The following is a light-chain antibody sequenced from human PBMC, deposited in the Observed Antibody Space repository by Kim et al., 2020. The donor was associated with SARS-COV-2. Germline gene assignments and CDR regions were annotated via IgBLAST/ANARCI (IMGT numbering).Light chain of an antibody. CDR3: QQSYSTQFT. V-gene: IGKV1-39*01. J-gene: IGKJ3*01. CDR2: AAS. Sequence: AAVGDRVTITCRASQSISSYLNWYQQKPGKAPKLLIYAASSLQSGVPSRFSGSGSGTDFTLTISSLQPEDFATYYCQQSYSTQFTFGPGTKVDIK. CDR1: QSISSY.